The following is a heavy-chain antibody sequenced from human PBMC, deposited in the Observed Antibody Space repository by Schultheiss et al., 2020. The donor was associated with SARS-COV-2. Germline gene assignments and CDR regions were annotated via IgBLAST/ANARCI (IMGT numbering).Heavy chain of an antibody. Sequence: GSLRLSCAVYGGSFSGYYWSWIRQPPGKGLEWIGEINHSGSTNYNPSLKSRVIISVDTSKNQFPLKLNTVTAADTAVYYCARARDIVVVVAAPTIGGNWFDPWGQGTLVTVSS. J-gene: IGHJ5*02. CDR1: GGSFSGYY. V-gene: IGHV4-34*01. CDR3: ARARDIVVVVAAPTIGGNWFDP. CDR2: INHSGST. D-gene: IGHD2-15*01.